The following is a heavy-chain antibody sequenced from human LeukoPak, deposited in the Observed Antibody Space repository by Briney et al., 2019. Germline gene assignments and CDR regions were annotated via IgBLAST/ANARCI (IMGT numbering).Heavy chain of an antibody. V-gene: IGHV1-8*01. CDR2: MNPNSGNT. D-gene: IGHD2-15*01. CDR3: AWGYCSGGSCSHDYYCYMDV. Sequence: ASVKVSCKASGYTFTSYDINWVRQATGQGLEWMGWMNPNSGNTGYAQKFQGRVTMTRNTSISTAYMELSSLRSEDTAVYYCAWGYCSGGSCSHDYYCYMDVWGKGTTVTVSS. CDR1: GYTFTSYD. J-gene: IGHJ6*03.